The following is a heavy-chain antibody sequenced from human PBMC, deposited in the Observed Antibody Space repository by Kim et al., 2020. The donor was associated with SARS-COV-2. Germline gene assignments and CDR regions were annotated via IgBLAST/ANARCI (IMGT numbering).Heavy chain of an antibody. CDR3: ARDFCSGGSCYQTLLSLTLYYYCYGMDV. CDR2: ISNDGSNK. D-gene: IGHD2-15*01. V-gene: IGHV3-30*04. J-gene: IGHJ6*02. CDR1: GFTFSSYA. Sequence: GGSLRLSCAASGFTFSSYAMHWVRQAPGKGLEWVAVISNDGSNKYYADSVKGRFTISRDNSKNTLYLQMNSLRAEDTAVYYCARDFCSGGSCYQTLLSLTLYYYCYGMDVWGQGTTVTVSS.